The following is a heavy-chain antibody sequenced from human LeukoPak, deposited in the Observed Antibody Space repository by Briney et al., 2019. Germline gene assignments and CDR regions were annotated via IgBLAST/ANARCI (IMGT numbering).Heavy chain of an antibody. V-gene: IGHV1-69*04. J-gene: IGHJ4*02. CDR3: AREKGMTTVVYFDY. D-gene: IGHD4-17*01. CDR1: GGTFSSYA. Sequence: SVKVSCKASGGTFSSYAISWVRQAPGQGLEWMGRIIPILGIANYAQKFQGRVTITADKSTSTAYMELSSLRSEDTAVYYCAREKGMTTVVYFDYWGQGTLVTVSS. CDR2: IIPILGIA.